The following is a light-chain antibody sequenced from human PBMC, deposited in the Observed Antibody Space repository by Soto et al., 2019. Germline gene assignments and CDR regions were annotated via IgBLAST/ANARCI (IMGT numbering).Light chain of an antibody. CDR2: DVS. V-gene: IGKV3-20*01. Sequence: EIVLTQSPGTLSLSPGERATLSCRASQSVRSSFFAWYQQKPGQASRLLIYDVSVRATGIPDRFSGSGSGTDCTLTINRLEPEDFAVYYCQQYENSVMYTFGQGTKLEIK. J-gene: IGKJ2*01. CDR1: QSVRSSF. CDR3: QQYENSVMYT.